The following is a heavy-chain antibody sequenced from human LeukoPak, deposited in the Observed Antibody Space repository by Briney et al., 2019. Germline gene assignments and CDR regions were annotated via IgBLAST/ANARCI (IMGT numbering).Heavy chain of an antibody. CDR1: GFTFSSYS. D-gene: IGHD6-13*01. CDR2: ISSSSYI. J-gene: IGHJ4*02. V-gene: IGHV3-21*01. CDR3: ARDIAAADPQYFDY. Sequence: GGSLRLSCAASGFTFSSYSMNWVRQAPGKGLEWVSSISSSSYIYYADSVKGRFTISRDNAKNSLYLQMNSLRAEDTAVYYCARDIAAADPQYFDYWGQGTLVTVSS.